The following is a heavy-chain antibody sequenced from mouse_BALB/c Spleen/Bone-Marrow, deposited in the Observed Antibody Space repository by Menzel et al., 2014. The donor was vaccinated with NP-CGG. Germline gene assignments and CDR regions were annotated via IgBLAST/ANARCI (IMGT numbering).Heavy chain of an antibody. CDR2: IYPGNVNT. V-gene: IGHV1S56*01. Sequence: QVQLQQSGPELVKPGASVRISCKASGYTFTSYFIHWGKQRLGQGLEWIGWIYPGNVNTKYNEKFKGKATLTADKSSSTAYMQLSSLTSEDSAVYFCARGGFSYWYFDVWGAGTTVTVSS. CDR3: ARGGFSYWYFDV. CDR1: GYTFTSYF. J-gene: IGHJ1*01.